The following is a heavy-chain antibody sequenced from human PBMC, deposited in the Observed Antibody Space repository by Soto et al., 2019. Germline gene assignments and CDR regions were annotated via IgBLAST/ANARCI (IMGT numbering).Heavy chain of an antibody. D-gene: IGHD2-21*02. V-gene: IGHV3-30*18. CDR2: ISYDGSNK. Sequence: GGSLRLSCAASGFTFSSYGMHWVRQAPGKGLEWVAVISYDGSNKYYADSVKGRFTISRDNSKNTLYLQMNSLRAEDTAVYYCAKDTGAYCGGDCPFDYWGQGTLVTVSS. J-gene: IGHJ4*02. CDR1: GFTFSSYG. CDR3: AKDTGAYCGGDCPFDY.